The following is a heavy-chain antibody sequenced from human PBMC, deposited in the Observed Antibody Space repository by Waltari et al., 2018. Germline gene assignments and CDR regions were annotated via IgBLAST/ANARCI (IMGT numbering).Heavy chain of an antibody. Sequence: QVQLQQWGAGLLKPSETLSLTCAVYGGSFSGYYWSWIRQPPGKGLEWIGEINHSGRTNYNPSLKSRVTISVDTSKNQFSLKLSSVTAADTAVYYCARAGYSSPTDYWGQGTLVTVSS. V-gene: IGHV4-34*01. CDR3: ARAGYSSPTDY. CDR1: GGSFSGYY. CDR2: INHSGRT. D-gene: IGHD6-13*01. J-gene: IGHJ4*02.